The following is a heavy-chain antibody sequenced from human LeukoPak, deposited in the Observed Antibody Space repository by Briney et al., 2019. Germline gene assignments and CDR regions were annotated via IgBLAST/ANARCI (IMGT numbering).Heavy chain of an antibody. J-gene: IGHJ4*02. CDR2: ISSSGSYI. Sequence: GGSLRLSCAASGFTFSSYSMNWVRQAPGKGLEWVSSISSSGSYIYYADSVKGRFTTSRDNAKNSLYLQMNSLRAEDTAVYYCARRGSYDSTFDYWGQGTLVTVSS. V-gene: IGHV3-21*01. CDR1: GFTFSSYS. CDR3: ARRGSYDSTFDY. D-gene: IGHD1-26*01.